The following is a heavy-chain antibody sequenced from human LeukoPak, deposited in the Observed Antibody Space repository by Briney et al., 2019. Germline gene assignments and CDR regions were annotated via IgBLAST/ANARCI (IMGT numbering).Heavy chain of an antibody. Sequence: GGSLRLSCAASGFNFRTYGMHWVRQAAGKGLKWVAFIRNDGTSKYHVDSVKGRFTISRDNSKNTLYLQMNSLRPEDTAVYYCAKVEVAGNFDYWGQGTLVTVSS. CDR3: AKVEVAGNFDY. D-gene: IGHD6-19*01. CDR1: GFNFRTYG. CDR2: IRNDGTSK. J-gene: IGHJ4*02. V-gene: IGHV3-30*02.